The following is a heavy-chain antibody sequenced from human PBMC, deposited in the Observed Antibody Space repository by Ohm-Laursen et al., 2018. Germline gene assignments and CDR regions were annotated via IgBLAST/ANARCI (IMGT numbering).Heavy chain of an antibody. J-gene: IGHJ6*02. CDR2: ISWNSGSI. Sequence: SLRLSCSASGFTFDDYAMHWVRQAPGKGLEWVSGISWNSGSIGYADSVKGRLTISRDNVKNSLYLQMNSLRAEDTAVYYCARGGLGILEYRGNYYYGMDVWGQGTTVTVSS. CDR1: GFTFDDYA. V-gene: IGHV3-9*01. D-gene: IGHD7-27*01. CDR3: ARGGLGILEYRGNYYYGMDV.